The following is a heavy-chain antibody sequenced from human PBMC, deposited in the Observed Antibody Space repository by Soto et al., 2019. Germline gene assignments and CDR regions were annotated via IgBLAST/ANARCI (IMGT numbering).Heavy chain of an antibody. Sequence: GGSLRLSCAASGFTFSGSAMHWVRQAPGKGLEWVGRIRSKANSYATAYAASVKGRFTISRDDSKNTAYLQMNSLKTEDTAVYYCTRGYSSGWYLPLYNWFDPWGQGTLVTVSS. CDR2: IRSKANSYAT. D-gene: IGHD6-19*01. J-gene: IGHJ5*02. V-gene: IGHV3-73*01. CDR1: GFTFSGSA. CDR3: TRGYSSGWYLPLYNWFDP.